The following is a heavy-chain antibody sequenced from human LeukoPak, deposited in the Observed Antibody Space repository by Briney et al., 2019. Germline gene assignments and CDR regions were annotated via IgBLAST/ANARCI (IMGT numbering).Heavy chain of an antibody. CDR2: ISNCGTI. V-gene: IGHV3-48*01. CDR1: GYTFSSYS. CDR3: ARENGFCSGGRCYQGAFDI. J-gene: IGHJ3*02. D-gene: IGHD2-15*01. Sequence: GGSLRLSCAASGYTFSSYSMIWVRQAPGKGLQLLSFISNCGTIYYADSVKGRITISRDDAKNSLYLQINGLGAEDTAVYYCARENGFCSGGRCYQGAFDIWGQGTIITVSS.